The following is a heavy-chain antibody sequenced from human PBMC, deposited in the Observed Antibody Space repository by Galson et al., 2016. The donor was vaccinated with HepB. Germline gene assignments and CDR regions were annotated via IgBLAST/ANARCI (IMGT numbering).Heavy chain of an antibody. CDR1: GFTFSRYS. J-gene: IGHJ6*02. CDR3: ARDQGSGSYMWYYYYGMDV. V-gene: IGHV3-48*04. CDR2: ISSTSFTM. Sequence: SLRLSCAASGFTFSRYSMNWVRQAPGRGLEWVAYISSTSFTMYYADSVKGRFTISRDNAKNSLYLQMNSLRAEDTAVYYCARDQGSGSYMWYYYYGMDVWGQGTTVTVSS. D-gene: IGHD1-26*01.